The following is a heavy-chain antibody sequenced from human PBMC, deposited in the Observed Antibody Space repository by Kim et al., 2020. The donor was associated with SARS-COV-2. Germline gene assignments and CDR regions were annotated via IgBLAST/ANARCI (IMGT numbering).Heavy chain of an antibody. Sequence: NKYYANAVKRRFTISRENSKNPLYLQMNSLRAEATAVYYGARAGTGGFDYWGQGTLVTVSS. J-gene: IGHJ4*02. CDR3: ARAGTGGFDY. CDR2: NK. V-gene: IGHV3-33*01. D-gene: IGHD2-8*02.